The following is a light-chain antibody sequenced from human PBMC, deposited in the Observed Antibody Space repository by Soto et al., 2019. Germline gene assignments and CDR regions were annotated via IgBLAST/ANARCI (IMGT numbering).Light chain of an antibody. CDR2: QDS. V-gene: IGLV3-1*01. Sequence: SSELTQPPSVSVSPGQTASITCSGDKLGDKYACWYQQKPGQSPVLVIYQDSKRPSGIPERFSGSNSGNTATLTISGTQAMDEADYYCQAWDSSLFGGGTKLTVL. J-gene: IGLJ2*01. CDR1: KLGDKY. CDR3: QAWDSSL.